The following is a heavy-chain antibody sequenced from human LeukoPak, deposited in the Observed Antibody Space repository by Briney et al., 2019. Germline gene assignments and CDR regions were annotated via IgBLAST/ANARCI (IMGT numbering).Heavy chain of an antibody. CDR2: ISGSGDCT. Sequence: GGSLRLSCAASGFTFSTYAMSWVRQAPGKGLEWVSAISGSGDCTYYADSLKGRFTISRDNSKNTLYLQMNSLRAEDTVVYYCAKVYLTTVTISYFDLWGRGTLVTVSS. CDR3: AKVYLTTVTISYFDL. CDR1: GFTFSTYA. D-gene: IGHD4-17*01. J-gene: IGHJ2*01. V-gene: IGHV3-23*01.